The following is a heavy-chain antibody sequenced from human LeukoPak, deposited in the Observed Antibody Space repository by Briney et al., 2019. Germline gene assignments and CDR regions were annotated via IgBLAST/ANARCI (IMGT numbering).Heavy chain of an antibody. D-gene: IGHD3-22*01. CDR2: FDPEDGET. CDR3: ATGKWLAGYYFDY. CDR1: GYTLTELS. Sequence: ASVKVSCKVSGYTLTELSMHWVRQAPGKGLEWMGGFDPEDGETIYAQKFQGRVTMTEDTSTDTAYTELSSLRSEDTAVYYCATGKWLAGYYFDYWGQGTLVTVSS. J-gene: IGHJ4*02. V-gene: IGHV1-24*01.